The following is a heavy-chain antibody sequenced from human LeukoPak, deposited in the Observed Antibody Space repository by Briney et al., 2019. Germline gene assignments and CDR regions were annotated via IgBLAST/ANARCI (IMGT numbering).Heavy chain of an antibody. CDR2: ISAYNGNT. V-gene: IGHV1-18*04. Sequence: ASVKVSCKASGYTFTGYYMHWVRQAPGQGLEWMGWISAYNGNTNYAQKLQGRVTMTTDTSTSTAYMELRSLRSDDTAVYYCARGGDPLGFDYWGQGTLVTVSS. CDR3: ARGGDPLGFDY. D-gene: IGHD4-17*01. J-gene: IGHJ4*02. CDR1: GYTFTGYY.